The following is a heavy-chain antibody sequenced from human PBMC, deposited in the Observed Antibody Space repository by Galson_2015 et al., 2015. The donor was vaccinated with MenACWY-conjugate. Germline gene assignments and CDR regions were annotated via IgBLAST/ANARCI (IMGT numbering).Heavy chain of an antibody. V-gene: IGHV3-7*05. D-gene: IGHD2-21*01. CDR2: INHLGSDK. CDR3: AKYCGTAVDD. J-gene: IGHJ4*02. CDR1: GFTFSSYW. Sequence: SLRLSCAASGFTFSSYWMSWVRQAPGKGLEWVANINHLGSDKNYVDSVKGRFTISRDNAKNSLFLHMDSLRAEDTAVYYCAKYCGTAVDDWGQGSLVTVSS.